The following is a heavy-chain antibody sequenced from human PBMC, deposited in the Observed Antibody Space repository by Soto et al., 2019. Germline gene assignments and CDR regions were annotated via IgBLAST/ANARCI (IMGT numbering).Heavy chain of an antibody. CDR1: GGSISSSSYY. V-gene: IGHV4-39*01. J-gene: IGHJ6*02. CDR3: ARHPRDYYYGMDV. CDR2: SYYSGST. Sequence: SETLSLTCTVSGGSISSSSYYWGWIRQPPGKGLEWIGSSYYSGSTYYNPSLKSRVTISVDTSKNQFSLKLSSVTAADTAVYYCARHPRDYYYGMDVWGQGTTVTVSS.